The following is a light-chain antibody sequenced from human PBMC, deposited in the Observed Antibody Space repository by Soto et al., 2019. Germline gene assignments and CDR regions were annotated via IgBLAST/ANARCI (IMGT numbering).Light chain of an antibody. CDR2: LGS. Sequence: DIVMTQSPLSLPVTPGEPASISCRSSQSLLYSNGYNYLDWYLQKPGQSPQLLIYLGSNRASGVPDRFSGSGSGTDFTLKISRVEAEDVGVYYCMQALQTPPFTFGPGTKVDIK. CDR1: QSLLYSNGYNY. CDR3: MQALQTPPFT. J-gene: IGKJ3*01. V-gene: IGKV2-28*01.